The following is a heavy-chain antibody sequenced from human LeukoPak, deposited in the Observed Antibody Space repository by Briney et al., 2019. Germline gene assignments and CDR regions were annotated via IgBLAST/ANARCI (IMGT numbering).Heavy chain of an antibody. J-gene: IGHJ4*02. CDR1: GGSIISSSYY. CDR3: AREGYYYDSSGYYYNYYFDY. CDR2: IYYSGST. D-gene: IGHD3-22*01. Sequence: SETLSLTCTVSGGSIISSSYYWGWIRQPPGKGLEWIGSIYYSGSTYYNPSLKSRVTISVDTSKNQFSLELSSVTAADTAVYYCAREGYYYDSSGYYYNYYFDYWGQGTLVTVSS. V-gene: IGHV4-39*07.